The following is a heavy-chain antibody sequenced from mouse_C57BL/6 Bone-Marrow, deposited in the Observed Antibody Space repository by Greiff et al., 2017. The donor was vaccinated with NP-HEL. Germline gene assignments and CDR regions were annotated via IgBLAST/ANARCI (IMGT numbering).Heavy chain of an antibody. D-gene: IGHD1-1*01. CDR1: GYTFTSYG. V-gene: IGHV1-64*01. J-gene: IGHJ3*01. CDR2: IHPNSGSN. Sequence: VQLQQPGAELVKPGASVKLSCKASGYTFTSYGMHWVKQRPGQGLEWIGMIHPNSGSNNYNEKFKSKATLTVDKSSSTAYMQLSSLTSEDSAVYYCARPFYVSSIFWFADCGQGTLVTVSA. CDR3: ARPFYVSSIFWFAD.